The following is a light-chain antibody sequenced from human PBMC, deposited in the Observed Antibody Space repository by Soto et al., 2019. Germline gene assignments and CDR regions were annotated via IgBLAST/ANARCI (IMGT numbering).Light chain of an antibody. Sequence: DIQMTQSPSTLSASVGDRVTITCRASRNIERWLAWYQQKPGKPPKLLILNASTLGSGVPSRFSGSGSGTEFTLTISGLQPDHFATYYCQHCDTSWPFGQGTKVELK. CDR3: QHCDTSWP. CDR2: NAS. J-gene: IGKJ1*01. V-gene: IGKV1-5*01. CDR1: RNIERW.